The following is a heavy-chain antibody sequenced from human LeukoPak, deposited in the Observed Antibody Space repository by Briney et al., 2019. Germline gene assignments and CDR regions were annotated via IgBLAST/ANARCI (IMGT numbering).Heavy chain of an antibody. CDR3: AIAPSDYYDSSGYWGFDY. V-gene: IGHV1-24*01. CDR1: GYTLTELS. Sequence: ASVKGSCKVSGYTLTELSMHWVRQAPGKGLEWMGGFDPEDGETIYAQKFQGRVTMTEDTSTDTAYMELSSLRSEDTAVYYCAIAPSDYYDSSGYWGFDYWGQGTLVTVSS. J-gene: IGHJ4*02. D-gene: IGHD3-22*01. CDR2: FDPEDGET.